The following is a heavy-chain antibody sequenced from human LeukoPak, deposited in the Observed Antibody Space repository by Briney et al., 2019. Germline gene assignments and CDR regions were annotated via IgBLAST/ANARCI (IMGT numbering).Heavy chain of an antibody. CDR1: GYTFTGYY. CDR3: ARERRQWLANDY. J-gene: IGHJ4*02. V-gene: IGHV1-2*02. Sequence: ASVKVSCKASGYTFTGYYMHWVRQAPGQGLEWMAWINPNIGGTNYAQKFQGRVTMTRDTSISTAYMELSRLRSDDTAVYYCARERRQWLANDYWGQGTLVTVSS. D-gene: IGHD6-19*01. CDR2: INPNIGGT.